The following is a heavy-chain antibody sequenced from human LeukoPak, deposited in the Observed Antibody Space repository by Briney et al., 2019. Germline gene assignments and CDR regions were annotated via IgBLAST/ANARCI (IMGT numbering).Heavy chain of an antibody. V-gene: IGHV1-18*01. CDR1: GYTFTSYG. CDR2: ISAYNGNT. CDR3: VRVFVDDSGYYNYYFDP. D-gene: IGHD3-22*01. J-gene: IGHJ5*02. Sequence: ASVKVSCKASGYTFTSYGISWVRQAPGQGLEWMGWISAYNGNTNYAQKLQGRVTMTTDTSTSTAYMELSSLRYEDTAVYYCVRVFVDDSGYYNYYFDPWGQGTPVTVSS.